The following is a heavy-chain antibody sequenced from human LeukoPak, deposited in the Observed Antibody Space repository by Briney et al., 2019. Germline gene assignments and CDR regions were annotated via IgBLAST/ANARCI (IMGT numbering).Heavy chain of an antibody. J-gene: IGHJ4*02. CDR2: INSDGSST. D-gene: IGHD4-17*01. CDR3: AKGGATVIDY. CDR1: GFTFSNYW. Sequence: TGGSLRLSCAASGFTFSNYWMHWVRQAPGKGLVWVSRINSDGSSTTSADSVKGRSTISRDNAKNTLYLQMNSLRAEDTAVYYCAKGGATVIDYWGQGTLVTVSS. V-gene: IGHV3-74*01.